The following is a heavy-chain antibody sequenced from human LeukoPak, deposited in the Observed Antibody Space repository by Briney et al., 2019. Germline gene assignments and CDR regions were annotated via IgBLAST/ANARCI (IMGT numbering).Heavy chain of an antibody. D-gene: IGHD3-16*01. V-gene: IGHV4-59*11. CDR2: VYDIGST. CDR3: ARGGVLKSVDY. Sequence: SETLSLTCTVSGGSIGSHYWTRIRQTPGKGLEWTGYVYDIGSTKYNPSLKSRVTISVDTSKNQFSLRLSSVTAADTAVYYCARGGVLKSVDYWGQGTLVAVSS. CDR1: GGSIGSHY. J-gene: IGHJ4*02.